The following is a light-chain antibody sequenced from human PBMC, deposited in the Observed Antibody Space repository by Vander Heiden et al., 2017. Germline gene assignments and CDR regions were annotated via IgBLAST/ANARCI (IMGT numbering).Light chain of an antibody. J-gene: IGLJ1*01. V-gene: IGLV3-10*01. CDR3: YSSDTSDNHRDPVV. CDR2: EDS. CDR1: ALQKKY. Sequence: YELTQPPSVSVSPGQTARITCNGDALQKKYAYWYQQKYAQAPALVLYEDSKRPSGIPERFSGSSSGTIATLTIIATHVEDEADDDCYSSDTSDNHRDPVVFGRGTKVTVL.